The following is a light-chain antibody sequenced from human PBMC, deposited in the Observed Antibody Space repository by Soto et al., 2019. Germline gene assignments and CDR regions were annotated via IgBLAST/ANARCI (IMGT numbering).Light chain of an antibody. J-gene: IGLJ1*01. CDR2: EGS. V-gene: IGLV2-23*01. CDR3: CSYAGSSPSV. Sequence: QSVLTQPASVSGSPGQSITISCTGTSSDVGSYNLVSWYQQHPGKAPKLMICEGSKRPSGVSNRFSGSKSGNTASLTISGLQAEDEADYYCCSYAGSSPSVFGTGTKVTVL. CDR1: SSDVGSYNL.